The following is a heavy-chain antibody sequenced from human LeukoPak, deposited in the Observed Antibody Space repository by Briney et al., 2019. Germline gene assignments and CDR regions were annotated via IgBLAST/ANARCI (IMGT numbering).Heavy chain of an antibody. CDR1: GFNFANYG. J-gene: IGHJ4*02. V-gene: IGHV3-49*03. D-gene: IGHD3-3*01. CDR2: LRSIVHGGPA. Sequence: GGSLRLSCSTFGFNFANYGVSWFRQAPGRGLEWVGFLRSIVHGGPAEYAASVEGRFIISRDDSKSIAYLRMNSLKTEDTAVYYCTRAGGYDFWIDYWGQGTLVTVS. CDR3: TRAGGYDFWIDY.